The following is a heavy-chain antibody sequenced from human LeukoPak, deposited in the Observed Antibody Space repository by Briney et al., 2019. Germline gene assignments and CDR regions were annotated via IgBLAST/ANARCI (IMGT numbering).Heavy chain of an antibody. D-gene: IGHD2-15*01. Sequence: GGSLRLSCAASGFTFSSYGMHWVRQAPGKGLEWVAFIRYDGSNKYYADSVKGRFTISRDNSKNTLYLQMNSRRAEGTAVYYCAKDLLGYCSGGSCYSLGYWGQGTLVTVSS. CDR3: AKDLLGYCSGGSCYSLGY. V-gene: IGHV3-30*02. CDR2: IRYDGSNK. CDR1: GFTFSSYG. J-gene: IGHJ4*02.